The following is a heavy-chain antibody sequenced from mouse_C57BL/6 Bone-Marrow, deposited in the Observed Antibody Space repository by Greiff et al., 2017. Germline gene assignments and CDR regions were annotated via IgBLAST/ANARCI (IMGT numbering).Heavy chain of an antibody. Sequence: VQLQQSGAELVRPGASVKLSCTASGFNIKDDYMHWVKQRPEQGLEWIGWIDPENGDTEYASKFQGKATITADTSSNTAYLQLSSLTSEDTAVYYCTNDGYPLAMDYWGQGTSGTVSS. D-gene: IGHD2-3*01. J-gene: IGHJ4*01. CDR3: TNDGYPLAMDY. V-gene: IGHV14-4*01. CDR1: GFNIKDDY. CDR2: IDPENGDT.